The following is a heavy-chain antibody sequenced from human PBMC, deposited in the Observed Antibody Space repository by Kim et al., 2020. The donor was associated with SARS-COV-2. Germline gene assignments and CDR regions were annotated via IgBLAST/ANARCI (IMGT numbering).Heavy chain of an antibody. V-gene: IGHV3-23*01. CDR3: AKGMVATVDYFDY. CDR1: GFTFSSYA. CDR2: ISGSGGST. D-gene: IGHD5-12*01. J-gene: IGHJ4*02. Sequence: GGSLRLSCAVSGFTFSSYAMSWVRQAPGKGLEWVSAISGSGGSTYYADSVKGRFTISRDNSKNTLYLQMNSLRAEDTAVYYCAKGMVATVDYFDYCGQGTLVTVSS.